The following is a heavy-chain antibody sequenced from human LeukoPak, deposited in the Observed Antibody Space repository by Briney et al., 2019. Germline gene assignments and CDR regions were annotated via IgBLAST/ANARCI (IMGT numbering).Heavy chain of an antibody. CDR1: GYSISSGYY. CDR2: IYHSGST. Sequence: SETLSLTCTVSGYSISSGYYWGWIRQPPGKGLEWIGNIYHSGSTYYNPSLKSRVTISVDTSKNQFSLKLSSVTAADTAVYYCARHRYTFYYYMDVWGKGTTVTISS. V-gene: IGHV4-38-2*02. CDR3: ARHRYTFYYYMDV. D-gene: IGHD5-18*01. J-gene: IGHJ6*03.